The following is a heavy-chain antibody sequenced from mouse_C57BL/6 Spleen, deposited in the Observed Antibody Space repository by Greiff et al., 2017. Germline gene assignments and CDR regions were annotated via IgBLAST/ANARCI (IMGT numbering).Heavy chain of an antibody. J-gene: IGHJ1*03. D-gene: IGHD2-10*01. CDR2: IYPGSGST. Sequence: QVQLQQPGAELVKPGASVKMSCKASGYTFTSYWITWVQQRPGQGLEWIGDIYPGSGSTNYNEKFKSKATLTVDTSSSTAYMELSSLTSEDSAVYYCASPYYGNYDWYFDVWGTGTTVTVSS. V-gene: IGHV1-55*01. CDR1: GYTFTSYW. CDR3: ASPYYGNYDWYFDV.